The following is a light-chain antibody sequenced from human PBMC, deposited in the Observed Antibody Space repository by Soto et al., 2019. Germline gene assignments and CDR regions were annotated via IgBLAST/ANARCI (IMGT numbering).Light chain of an antibody. V-gene: IGKV1-5*03. CDR1: QSISSW. CDR2: KAS. Sequence: DIQMTQSPSTLSASVGDRVTITCRASQSISSWLAWYQQKPGKAPKLLIYKASTLESGVPSNFSGSGSGTHFTLTISSLQPEDFATYYCQQLHGYPITFGQGTRLEIK. CDR3: QQLHGYPIT. J-gene: IGKJ5*01.